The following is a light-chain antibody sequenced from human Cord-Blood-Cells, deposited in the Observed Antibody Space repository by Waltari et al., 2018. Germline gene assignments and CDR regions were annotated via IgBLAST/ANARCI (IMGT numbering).Light chain of an antibody. CDR1: SSNIGNNY. CDR2: EKN. CDR3: GTWDSSLSAVV. J-gene: IGLJ2*01. Sequence: QSVLTQPPSVSAAPGQKVTISCSGSSSNIGNNYVSWYQQLPGTAPKLRIYEKNKRPSGIPDRFSGSKSGTSATLGITGLQTGDEADYYCGTWDSSLSAVVFGGGTKLTVL. V-gene: IGLV1-51*02.